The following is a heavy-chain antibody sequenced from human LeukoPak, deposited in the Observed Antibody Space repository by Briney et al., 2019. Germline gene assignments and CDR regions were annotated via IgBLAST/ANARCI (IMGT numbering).Heavy chain of an antibody. V-gene: IGHV1-46*01. Sequence: ASVKVSCKASGYTFTNYLLHWARQAPGQGLEWVGRITPSVNTTDYAQKFRDRVTMTRDTSTSTVYMELSSLGSEDTAVYHCVREQSGGYFDYWGQGTLVTVSS. CDR3: VREQSGGYFDY. J-gene: IGHJ4*02. CDR1: GYTFTNYL. D-gene: IGHD2-8*02. CDR2: ITPSVNTT.